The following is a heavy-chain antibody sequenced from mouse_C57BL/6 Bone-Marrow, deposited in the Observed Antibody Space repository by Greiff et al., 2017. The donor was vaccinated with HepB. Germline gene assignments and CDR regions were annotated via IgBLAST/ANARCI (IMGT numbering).Heavy chain of an antibody. CDR1: GFTFSDYG. CDR3: ARVPYYGSSSYAMDY. D-gene: IGHD1-1*01. V-gene: IGHV5-15*01. Sequence: EVHLVESGGGLVKPGGSLKLSCAASGFTFSDYGMAWVRQAPRKGPEWVAFISNLAYSIYYADTVTGRFTISRENAKNTLYLEMSSLRSEDTAMYYCARVPYYGSSSYAMDYWGQGTSVTVSS. CDR2: ISNLAYSI. J-gene: IGHJ4*01.